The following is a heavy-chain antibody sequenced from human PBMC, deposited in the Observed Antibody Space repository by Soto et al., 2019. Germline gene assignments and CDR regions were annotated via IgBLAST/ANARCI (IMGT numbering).Heavy chain of an antibody. CDR2: IYYSGST. CDR1: GGSISSYY. CDR3: ARDQDSSGWFDY. D-gene: IGHD3-22*01. Sequence: SETLSLTCTVSGGSISSYYWSWIRQPPGKGLEWIGYIYYSGSTNYNPSLKSRVTISVDTSKNQFSLKLSSVTAADTAVYYCARDQDSSGWFDYWGQGTLVTVS. J-gene: IGHJ4*02. V-gene: IGHV4-59*01.